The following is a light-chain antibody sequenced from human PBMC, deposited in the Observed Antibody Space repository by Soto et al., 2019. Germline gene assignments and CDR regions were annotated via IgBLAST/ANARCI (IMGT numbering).Light chain of an antibody. CDR3: TSYSRYRVLV. V-gene: IGLV2-14*01. CDR2: EVS. CDR1: SSEIGGYKY. Sequence: SVLTQPASVSGSLGQSITMSCTGTSSEIGGYKYVSWYQQHPGKAPKLIIFEVSNRPSGVSDRFSGSNSGNTASLTISALQAEDEADYYCTSYSRYRVLVFGGGTKVTVL. J-gene: IGLJ3*02.